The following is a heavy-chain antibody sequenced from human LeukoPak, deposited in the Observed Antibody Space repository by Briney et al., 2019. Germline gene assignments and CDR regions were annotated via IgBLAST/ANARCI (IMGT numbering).Heavy chain of an antibody. J-gene: IGHJ5*02. D-gene: IGHD2-2*01. V-gene: IGHV1-24*01. CDR2: FDPEDGET. Sequence: ASVKVSCKVSGYTLTELSMHWVRQAPGKGLEWMGGFDPEDGETIYAQKFQGRVTMTTDTSTSTAYMELRSLRSDDTAVYYCARVVGFLGSTSSGWFDPWGQGTLVTVSS. CDR1: GYTLTELS. CDR3: ARVVGFLGSTSSGWFDP.